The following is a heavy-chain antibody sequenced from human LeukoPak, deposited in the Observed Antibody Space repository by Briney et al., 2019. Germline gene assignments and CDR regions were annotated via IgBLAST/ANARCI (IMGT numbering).Heavy chain of an antibody. CDR1: GGTFSSHA. D-gene: IGHD3-9*01. Sequence: SVKVSCKASGGTFSSHAMSWVRQAPGQGLEWMGGIIPIFGTANHAQKFQGRVTMTRDTSETTAYMELTSLRSEDTAVYYCARNPLQFFDWLLSGVDALDFWGQGTLVIVYS. J-gene: IGHJ3*01. CDR2: IIPIFGTA. V-gene: IGHV1-69*06. CDR3: ARNPLQFFDWLLSGVDALDF.